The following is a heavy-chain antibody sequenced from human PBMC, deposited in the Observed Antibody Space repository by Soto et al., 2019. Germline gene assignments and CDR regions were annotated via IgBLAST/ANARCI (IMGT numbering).Heavy chain of an antibody. CDR2: IYYSGST. CDR3: ATQIYGPWFDP. V-gene: IGHV4-30-4*01. CDR1: GGSISSGDYY. D-gene: IGHD4-17*01. Sequence: SETLSLTCTVSGGSISSGDYYWSWIRQPPGKGLEWIGYIYYSGSTYYNPSLKSRVTISVDTSKNQFSLKLSSFAAAHTAVYYCATQIYGPWFDPWGQGTLVTVSS. J-gene: IGHJ5*02.